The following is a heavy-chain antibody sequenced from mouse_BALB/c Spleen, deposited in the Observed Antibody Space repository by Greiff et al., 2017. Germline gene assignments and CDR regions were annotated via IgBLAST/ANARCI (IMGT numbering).Heavy chain of an antibody. Sequence: QVQLQQSGAELAKPGASVKMSCKASGYTFTSYWMHWVKQSPGQGLEWIGYINPSTGYTEYNQKFKDKATLTADKSSSTAYMQLSSLTSEDSAVYYCARYGNQYAMDYWGQGTSVTVSS. J-gene: IGHJ4*01. V-gene: IGHV1-7*01. D-gene: IGHD2-1*01. CDR2: INPSTGYT. CDR1: GYTFTSYW. CDR3: ARYGNQYAMDY.